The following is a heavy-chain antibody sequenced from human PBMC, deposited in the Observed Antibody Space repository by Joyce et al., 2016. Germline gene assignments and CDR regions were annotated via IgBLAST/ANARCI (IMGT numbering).Heavy chain of an antibody. CDR1: GFTFTGYY. CDR2: IKIEKGDT. J-gene: IGHJ4*02. CDR3: AREGLPHGGFDY. Sequence: QVQLVQSGTEVKKPGASVKVSCKASGFTFTGYYMHWGRQAPGQGIENMGLIKIEKGDTDYTQNFQGRVTMTRDTSINTAYMEVTRLRSDDTAFYYCAREGLPHGGFDYWGLGTLVTVSS. V-gene: IGHV1-2*02.